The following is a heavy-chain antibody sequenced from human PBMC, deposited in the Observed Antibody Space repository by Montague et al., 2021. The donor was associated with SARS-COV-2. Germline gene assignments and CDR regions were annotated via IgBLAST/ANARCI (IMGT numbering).Heavy chain of an antibody. Sequence: SETLSLTCAVYGGSFSGYYWSWIRQPPGKGLEWIGEINHSGSTNYNPSLKSRVTISVDTSKNQFSLKLSSVTAADTATYFCARVPNWNYVPDYWGQGTLVTVSS. J-gene: IGHJ4*02. CDR3: ARVPNWNYVPDY. CDR2: INHSGST. D-gene: IGHD1-7*01. CDR1: GGSFSGYY. V-gene: IGHV4-34*01.